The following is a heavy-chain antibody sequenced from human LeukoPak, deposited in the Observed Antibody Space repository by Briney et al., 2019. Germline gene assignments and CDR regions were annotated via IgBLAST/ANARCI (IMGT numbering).Heavy chain of an antibody. J-gene: IGHJ3*02. CDR1: GFTFSAYA. V-gene: IGHV3-48*01. Sequence: GGSLRLSCAASGFTFSAYAMNWVRQAPGKGLEWVSYISSSSSTIYYADSVKGRFTISRDNAKNSLYLQMNSLRAEDTAVYYCARDQDIVVVPAAMRAFDIWGQGTMVTVSS. D-gene: IGHD2-2*01. CDR2: ISSSSSTI. CDR3: ARDQDIVVVPAAMRAFDI.